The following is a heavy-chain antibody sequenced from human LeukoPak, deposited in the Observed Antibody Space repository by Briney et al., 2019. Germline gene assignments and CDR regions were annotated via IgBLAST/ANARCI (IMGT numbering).Heavy chain of an antibody. Sequence: GGSLRLSCAASGFTFSSYAMSWVRQAPGKGLEWVSAISGSGGSTYYADSVKGRFTISRDNSKNTLYLQMNSLRAEDTAVYYCAKVGSIAAALPSMTFDPWGQGTLVTVSS. J-gene: IGHJ5*02. CDR3: AKVGSIAAALPSMTFDP. V-gene: IGHV3-23*01. CDR1: GFTFSSYA. CDR2: ISGSGGST. D-gene: IGHD6-13*01.